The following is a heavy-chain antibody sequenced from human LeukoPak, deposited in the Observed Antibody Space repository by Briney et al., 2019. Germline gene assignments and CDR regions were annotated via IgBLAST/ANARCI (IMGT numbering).Heavy chain of an antibody. Sequence: GGSLRLSCAASEFTFSSYAMHWVRQAPGKGLERVAVISYDGSNKYYADSVKGRFTISRDNSKNTLYLQMNSLRAEDTAVYYCARDREYQLPDYYYYGMDVWGQGTTVTVSS. CDR3: ARDREYQLPDYYYYGMDV. CDR2: ISYDGSNK. CDR1: EFTFSSYA. J-gene: IGHJ6*02. V-gene: IGHV3-30-3*01. D-gene: IGHD2-2*01.